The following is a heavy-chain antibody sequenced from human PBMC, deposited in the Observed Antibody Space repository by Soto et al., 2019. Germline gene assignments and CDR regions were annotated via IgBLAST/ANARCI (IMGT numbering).Heavy chain of an antibody. D-gene: IGHD3-16*02. CDR2: ISSSSSYI. CDR3: AREETYYDYVWGSYRYTNLRGWFDP. Sequence: EVQLVESGGGLVKPGGSLRLSCAASGFTFSSYSMNWVRQAPGKGLEWVSSISSSSSYIYYADSVKGRFTISRDNAKNSLYLQMNSLRAEDTAVYYCAREETYYDYVWGSYRYTNLRGWFDPWGQGTLVTVSS. J-gene: IGHJ5*02. V-gene: IGHV3-21*01. CDR1: GFTFSSYS.